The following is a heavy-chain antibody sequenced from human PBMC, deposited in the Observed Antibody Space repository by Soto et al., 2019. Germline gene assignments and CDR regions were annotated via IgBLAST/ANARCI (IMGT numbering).Heavy chain of an antibody. CDR3: GRHRRETGTYAQPLDP. CDR2: SSSAGDP. V-gene: IGHV4-39*01. D-gene: IGHD1-1*01. Sequence: SPTVSFTCALSGATITRTSFFWGWFRLPPGKGLEGIGRSSSAGDPYHNPSLKSRATMSIDTSKSHHALSLASVTVADTAGYYCGRHRRETGTYAQPLDPWGQG. J-gene: IGHJ5*02. CDR1: GATITRTSFF.